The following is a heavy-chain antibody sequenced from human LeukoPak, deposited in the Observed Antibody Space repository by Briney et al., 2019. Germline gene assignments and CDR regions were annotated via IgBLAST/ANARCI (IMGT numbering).Heavy chain of an antibody. Sequence: PSRSLRLSCTASGVTFSSYAMNWIRQAPAKGLERVSTLITNGRTTSYADSVKGRFTISRDNSKNTVYLQMSSLTAEDTAVYYCAKDIHGDYGGLDYWGQGTLVTVSS. CDR1: GVTFSSYA. CDR2: LITNGRTT. J-gene: IGHJ4*02. V-gene: IGHV3-23*01. CDR3: AKDIHGDYGGLDY. D-gene: IGHD4-17*01.